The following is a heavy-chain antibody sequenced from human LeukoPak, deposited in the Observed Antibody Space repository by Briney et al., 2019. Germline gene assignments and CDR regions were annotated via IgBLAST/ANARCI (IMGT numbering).Heavy chain of an antibody. CDR1: GFTFSSYA. V-gene: IGHV3-23*01. Sequence: GGSLRLSCAASGFTFSSYAMSWVRQAPGKGLEWVSAISGSGGSTYYADSVKGRFTISRDNSKNTLYLQMHSLRAEDTAVYYCAKAGRGYSFSYYFDYWGQGTLVTVSS. CDR3: AKAGRGYSFSYYFDY. J-gene: IGHJ4*02. CDR2: ISGSGGST. D-gene: IGHD5-18*01.